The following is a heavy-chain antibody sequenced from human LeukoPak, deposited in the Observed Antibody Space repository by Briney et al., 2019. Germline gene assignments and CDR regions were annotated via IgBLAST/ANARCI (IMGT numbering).Heavy chain of an antibody. D-gene: IGHD3-10*01. CDR3: ARLVWFEDRYFDY. Sequence: SETLSLTCTVSGGSISSSSFYWGWIRQPPGKGPEWIGNIYYSGSTYYNPSLKSRVTISVDTSKNQFSLKLSSVTAADTAMYYCARLVWFEDRYFDYWGQGTLVTVSS. J-gene: IGHJ4*02. V-gene: IGHV4-39*01. CDR2: IYYSGST. CDR1: GGSISSSSFY.